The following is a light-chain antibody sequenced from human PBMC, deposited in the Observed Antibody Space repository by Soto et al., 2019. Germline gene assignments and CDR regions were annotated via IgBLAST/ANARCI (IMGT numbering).Light chain of an antibody. CDR3: QQYHNWPPWT. CDR2: GAS. V-gene: IGKV3-15*01. CDR1: QSVSSN. Sequence: EVVMTQSPATLSVFPGERATLSCRASQSVSSNLAWYQQKPGQAPRLLIYGASTRATGIPARFSGSGSGTEFTITIGSLQSEDVAVFYCQQYHNWPPWTFGQGTKVEIK. J-gene: IGKJ1*01.